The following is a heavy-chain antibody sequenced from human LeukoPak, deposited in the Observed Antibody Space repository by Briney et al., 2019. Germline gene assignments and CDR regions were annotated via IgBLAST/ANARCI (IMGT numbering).Heavy chain of an antibody. V-gene: IGHV4-34*01. D-gene: IGHD2-15*01. Sequence: SETLSLTCAVYGGSFSGYYWSWIRQPPGKGLEWIGEINHSGSTNYNPSLKSRVTIPVDTSKNQFSLKLSSVTAADTAVYYCARSPCSGGTCYANWFDPWGQGTLVTVSS. CDR3: ARSPCSGGTCYANWFDP. CDR2: INHSGST. CDR1: GGSFSGYY. J-gene: IGHJ5*02.